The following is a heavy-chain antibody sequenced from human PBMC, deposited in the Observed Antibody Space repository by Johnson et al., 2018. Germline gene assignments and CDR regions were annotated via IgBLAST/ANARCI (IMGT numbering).Heavy chain of an antibody. CDR2: INSDGSST. CDR1: GFTFSSYW. CDR3: ARVWGPTYYYDSSGTGDYYYGMDV. Sequence: VQLQESGGGLVQPGGSLRLSCAASGFTFSSYWMHWVRQAPGKGLVWVSRINSDGSSTSYADSVKGLFTISRDNAKNTLYLQMNSLRAEDTAVYYGARVWGPTYYYDSSGTGDYYYGMDVWGQGTTVTVSS. V-gene: IGHV3-74*01. J-gene: IGHJ6*02. D-gene: IGHD3-22*01.